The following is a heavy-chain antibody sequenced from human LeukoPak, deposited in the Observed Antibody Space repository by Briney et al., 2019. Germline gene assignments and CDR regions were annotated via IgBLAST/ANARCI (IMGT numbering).Heavy chain of an antibody. J-gene: IGHJ4*02. Sequence: SVKVSCKASGGTFSSYAISWVRQAPGQGLEWMGRIIPILGTANYAQKFQGRVTITTDESTSTAYMELSSLRSEDTAVYYCAATYYDFWSGYYRDFDYWGQGTLVTVSS. V-gene: IGHV1-69*11. CDR2: IIPILGTA. D-gene: IGHD3-3*01. CDR1: GGTFSSYA. CDR3: AATYYDFWSGYYRDFDY.